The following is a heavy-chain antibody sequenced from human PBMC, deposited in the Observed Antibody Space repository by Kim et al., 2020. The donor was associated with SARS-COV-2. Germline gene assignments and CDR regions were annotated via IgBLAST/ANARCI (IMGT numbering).Heavy chain of an antibody. V-gene: IGHV3-7*03. CDR2: IKQDGSEK. Sequence: GGSLRLSCAASGFTFSSYWMSWVRQAPGKGLEWVANIKQDGSEKYYVDSVKGRFTISRDNAKNSLYLQMNSLRAEDTAVYYCARDYRPGIAAAGNYYYYGMDVWGQGTPVTVSS. J-gene: IGHJ6*02. CDR1: GFTFSSYW. CDR3: ARDYRPGIAAAGNYYYYGMDV. D-gene: IGHD6-13*01.